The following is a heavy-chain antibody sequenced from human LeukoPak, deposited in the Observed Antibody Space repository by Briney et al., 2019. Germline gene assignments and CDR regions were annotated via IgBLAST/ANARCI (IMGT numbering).Heavy chain of an antibody. CDR2: ISVDNGNT. J-gene: IGHJ5*02. V-gene: IGHV1-18*01. CDR1: TYTLTSYA. CDR3: ARDVAAIVGVTAWFDP. Sequence: ASVKASCKASTYTLTSYAISWMRQAPGQGLEWMGWISVDNGNTNYAQKFQGRVTTTTDTSTNTVYMELRSLRFDDSAVYYCARDVAAIVGVTAWFDPWGQGTLVTVSS. D-gene: IGHD1-26*01.